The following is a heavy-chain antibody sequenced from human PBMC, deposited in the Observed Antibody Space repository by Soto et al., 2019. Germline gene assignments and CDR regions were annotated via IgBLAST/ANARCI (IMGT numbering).Heavy chain of an antibody. CDR3: ERQLWWRTRRDMGSRHCLVE. D-gene: IGHD3-16*01. V-gene: IGHV5-51*01. J-gene: IGHJ6*03. CDR2: IYPAASDA. CDR1: CCRFSNYW. Sequence: GASLQISCNLSCCRFSNYWIAWLLQMPGPGLEWMGIIYPAASDARYSPSFQGQVTISVDNSISTAYLQWSSLKASDTAMYYCERQLWWRTRRDMGSRHCLVEWGKRASVT.